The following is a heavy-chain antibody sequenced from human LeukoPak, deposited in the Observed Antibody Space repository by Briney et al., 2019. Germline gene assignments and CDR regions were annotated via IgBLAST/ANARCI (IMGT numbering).Heavy chain of an antibody. D-gene: IGHD3-22*01. V-gene: IGHV3-48*04. CDR2: ISSSGSTM. Sequence: GGSLRLSCAASGFTFSSYSMNWVRQAPGKGLEWVSYISSSGSTMYYADSVKGRFTISRDNAKNSLYLQMNSLRAEDTAVYYCARDNYDSSGYYFDWGQGTLVTVSS. CDR1: GFTFSSYS. J-gene: IGHJ4*02. CDR3: ARDNYDSSGYYFD.